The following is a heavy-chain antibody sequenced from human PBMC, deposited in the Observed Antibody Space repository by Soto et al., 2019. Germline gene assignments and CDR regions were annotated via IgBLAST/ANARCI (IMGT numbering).Heavy chain of an antibody. CDR2: ISSSGSTI. CDR1: GFTFSYYY. V-gene: IGHV3-11*01. J-gene: IGHJ3*02. CDR3: AREYYQDAFDI. Sequence: QVQLVESGGGLVKPRGSLRLSCAASGFTFSYYYMSWIRQAPGKGLEWVSYISSSGSTIYYADSVKGRFTISRDNAKISMYLQMNSLRAEDTAVYYCAREYYQDAFDIWGQGTMVTVSS. D-gene: IGHD3-10*01.